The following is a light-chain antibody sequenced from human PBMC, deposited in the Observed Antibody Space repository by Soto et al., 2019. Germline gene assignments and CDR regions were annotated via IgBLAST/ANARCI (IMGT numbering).Light chain of an antibody. J-gene: IGKJ1*01. CDR3: QQYNAFSWT. V-gene: IGKV1-5*03. CDR2: KAS. Sequence: DIQITHSPSTLSASVGDRVTITCRASQSISSWLAWYQQRPGKAPNVLIHKASSLESGVPSRFSGSGSGTEFTLTISSLQPDDFATYYCQQYNAFSWTFGQGTKVDIK. CDR1: QSISSW.